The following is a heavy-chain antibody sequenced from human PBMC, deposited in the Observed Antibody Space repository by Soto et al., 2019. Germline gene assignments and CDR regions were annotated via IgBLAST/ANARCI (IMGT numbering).Heavy chain of an antibody. V-gene: IGHV1-18*01. J-gene: IGHJ5*02. CDR2: ISTYSGDT. D-gene: IGHD5-12*01. Sequence: QVHLVQSGVEVKTPGASVKVSCQASGYTFFTYDISWVRQAPGQGLEWTGWISTYSGDTKYAQKFQGRVTMPTDTSTTNAYHELRSLRSDDTAEYYFARQHSPTTSENWFDPWGQGTLVTVSS. CDR3: ARQHSPTTSENWFDP. CDR1: GYTFFTYD.